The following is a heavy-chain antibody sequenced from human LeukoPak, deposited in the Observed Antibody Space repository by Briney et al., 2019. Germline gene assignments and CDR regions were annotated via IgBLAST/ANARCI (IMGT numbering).Heavy chain of an antibody. CDR3: ASPPGYSSGWYDYRAFDI. J-gene: IGHJ3*02. CDR1: EFTVSSNY. V-gene: IGHV3-53*01. CDR2: IYSGGST. D-gene: IGHD6-19*01. Sequence: GGSLRLSCAASEFTVSSNYISWVRQAPGKGLEWVSVIYSGGSTYYADSVKGRFTISRDNSRNTLYLQMNSLRTEDTAVYYCASPPGYSSGWYDYRAFDIWGQGTMVTVSS.